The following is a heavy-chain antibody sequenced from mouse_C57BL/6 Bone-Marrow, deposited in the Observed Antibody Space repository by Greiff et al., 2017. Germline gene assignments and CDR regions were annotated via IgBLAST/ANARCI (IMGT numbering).Heavy chain of an antibody. D-gene: IGHD2-1*01. Sequence: EVQGVEFGPELVKPGASVKISCKASGYSFTDYNMNWVKQSNGKSLEWIGVINPNYGTTSYNQKFKGKATLTVDQSSSTAYMQLNSLTSEDSAIYYCAREGIYYGNYYFDYWGQGTTLTVSA. CDR2: INPNYGTT. CDR1: GYSFTDYN. CDR3: AREGIYYGNYYFDY. J-gene: IGHJ2*01. V-gene: IGHV1-39*01.